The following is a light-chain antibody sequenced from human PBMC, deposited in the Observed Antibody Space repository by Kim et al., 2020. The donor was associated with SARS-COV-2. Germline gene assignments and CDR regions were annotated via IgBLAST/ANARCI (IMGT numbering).Light chain of an antibody. CDR2: EVN. CDR1: SSDVGSYDL. J-gene: IGLJ1*01. Sequence: QSALTQPASVSGSPGQSITISCTGTSSDVGSYDLVSWYQRHPGKAPKLMIYEVNKRPSGVSNRFSGSKSGNTASLTISGLQAEDETDYYCCSYADSGLYVFGTGTKVTVL. CDR3: CSYADSGLYV. V-gene: IGLV2-23*02.